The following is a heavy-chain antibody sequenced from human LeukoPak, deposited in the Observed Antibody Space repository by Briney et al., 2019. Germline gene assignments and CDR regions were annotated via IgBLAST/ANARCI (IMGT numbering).Heavy chain of an antibody. V-gene: IGHV3-43*01. CDR3: AKDGHYCTATSCFSRGLDH. J-gene: IGHJ5*02. CDR2: MEYGGDPA. D-gene: IGHD2-8*02. Sequence: GGSVRLSCAASGFLLDEYTMHGPRHAPGKGAEGVALMEYGGDPALYADSVKGRFTIYGDNSSNTLYLQMRGLRSDDTAFYYCAKDGHYCTATSCFSRGLDHWGTGTLVTVSS. CDR1: GFLLDEYT.